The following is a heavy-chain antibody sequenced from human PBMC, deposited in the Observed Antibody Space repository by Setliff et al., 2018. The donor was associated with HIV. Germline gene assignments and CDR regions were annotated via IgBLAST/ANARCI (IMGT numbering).Heavy chain of an antibody. Sequence: SETLSLTCTVSGYSISSGYYWGWIRQPPGKGLEWIGSIYHSGSTYHNPSLKSRVTISVDTSKNQFSLKLSSVTAADTAVYYCARDPYGITTRDWYFDLWGRGTLVTVSS. J-gene: IGHJ2*01. V-gene: IGHV4-38-2*02. CDR1: GYSISSGYY. D-gene: IGHD3-10*01. CDR2: IYHSGST. CDR3: ARDPYGITTRDWYFDL.